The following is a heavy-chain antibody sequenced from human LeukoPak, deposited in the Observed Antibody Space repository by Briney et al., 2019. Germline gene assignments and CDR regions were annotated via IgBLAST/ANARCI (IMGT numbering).Heavy chain of an antibody. CDR2: INHSGST. J-gene: IGHJ5*02. Sequence: KPSATLSLTCAVHGGSFSGYYWSWIRQPPGKGLDWIGEINHSGSTNYNPSLKSRVTISADTSKNQFSLKLSSVTAADTAVYYCARLMVRGVRGFDPWGQGTLVTVSS. D-gene: IGHD3-10*01. CDR3: ARLMVRGVRGFDP. CDR1: GGSFSGYY. V-gene: IGHV4-34*01.